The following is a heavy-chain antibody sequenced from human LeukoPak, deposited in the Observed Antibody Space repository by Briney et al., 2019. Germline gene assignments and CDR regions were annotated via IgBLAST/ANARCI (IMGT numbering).Heavy chain of an antibody. V-gene: IGHV4-34*01. CDR2: ISHSGRT. D-gene: IGHD6-19*01. CDR3: AGVRGQWLDY. Sequence: PSETLSLTCAVYGGSFSGYYWTWIRQPPGKGLEWIGEISHSGRTNYNPSLKNRVIISIDTSKNQLSLNLNSVTAADTAVYFCAGVRGQWLDYWGQGTLVTVSS. CDR1: GGSFSGYY. J-gene: IGHJ4*02.